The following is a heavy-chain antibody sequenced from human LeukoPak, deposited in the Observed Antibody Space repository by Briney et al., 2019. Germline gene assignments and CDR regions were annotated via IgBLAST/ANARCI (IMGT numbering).Heavy chain of an antibody. J-gene: IGHJ4*02. CDR3: ARSILGYSNDY. CDR2: TYYRSKWHN. D-gene: IGHD2-21*01. Sequence: SQTLSLTCAISGDTVSSNSVAWNWIRQSPSRGLEWLGRTYYRSKWHNDYAVSVRSRITVNPDTSKNQFSLHLNSVTPEDTAVYYCARSILGYSNDYWGQGTLVTVSS. V-gene: IGHV6-1*01. CDR1: GDTVSSNSVA.